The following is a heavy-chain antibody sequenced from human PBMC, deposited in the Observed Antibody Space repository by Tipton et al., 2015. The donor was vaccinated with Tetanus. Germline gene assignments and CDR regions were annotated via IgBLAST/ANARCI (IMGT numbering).Heavy chain of an antibody. D-gene: IGHD3-3*02. CDR2: VKSKADGGTT. Sequence: SLRLSCAASGIIFPNAWMNWVRQAPGKGLEWVGSVKSKADGGTTDYDAPVKGRFSISRDDSKSTLYLQMNSLKTGDTAVYFFYTSGIVGSGRRFDYWGRGTLVTVSS. CDR1: GIIFPNAW. V-gene: IGHV3-15*07. CDR3: YTSGIVGSGRRFDY. J-gene: IGHJ4*02.